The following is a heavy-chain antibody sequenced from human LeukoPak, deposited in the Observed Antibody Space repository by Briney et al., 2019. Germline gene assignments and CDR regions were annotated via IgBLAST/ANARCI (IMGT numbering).Heavy chain of an antibody. V-gene: IGHV1-46*01. J-gene: IGHJ6*03. CDR2: INPSGGST. CDR3: ARGVWFGELVALRYYYYYMDV. CDR1: GYTFTSYY. D-gene: IGHD3-10*01. Sequence: ASVKVSCKASGYTFTSYYMHWVRQAPGQGLEWVGIINPSGGSTSYAQKFQGRVTMTRDMSTSTVYMELSSLRSEDTAVYYCARGVWFGELVALRYYYYYMDVWGKGTTVTVSS.